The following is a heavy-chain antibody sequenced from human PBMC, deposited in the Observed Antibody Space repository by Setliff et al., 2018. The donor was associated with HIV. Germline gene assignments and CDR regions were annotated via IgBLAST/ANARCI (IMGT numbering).Heavy chain of an antibody. CDR3: AREGLWFGDRGYYMDV. J-gene: IGHJ6*03. CDR2: MYPKSGNT. D-gene: IGHD3-10*01. V-gene: IGHV1-8*01. CDR1: GYNFTSHD. Sequence: ASVKVSCKASGYNFTSHDINWVRQAPGQGLEWMGWMYPKSGNTGYARKFQGRVTMTRKTSISTAYMELRSLRSDDTAVYYCAREGLWFGDRGYYMDVWGTGTAVTVS.